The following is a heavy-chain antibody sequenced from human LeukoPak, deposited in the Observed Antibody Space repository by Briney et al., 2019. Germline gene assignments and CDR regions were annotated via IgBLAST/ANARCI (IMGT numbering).Heavy chain of an antibody. CDR2: IRAKVNGGTA. J-gene: IGHJ4*02. D-gene: IGHD1/OR15-1a*01. CDR3: CRQNTIFDF. Sequence: GRSLRLSCTASGFTFGDYAMSWVRQALGKGLEWVAFIRAKVNGGTAEYAASVQDRFTISRDDSKSIVYLQLDNLKTEDIGVYYCCRQNTIFDFWGQGALVTVSS. CDR1: GFTFGDYA. V-gene: IGHV3-49*04.